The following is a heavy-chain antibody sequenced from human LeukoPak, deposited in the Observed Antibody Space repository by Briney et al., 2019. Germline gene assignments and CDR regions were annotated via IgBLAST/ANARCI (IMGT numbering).Heavy chain of an antibody. J-gene: IGHJ4*02. CDR3: ARESIHSRVGNYFDY. Sequence: GGSPRLSCAASGFTFSSYEMNWVRQAPGKGLEWISYINSGRSSIYYADSVKGRFTISRDNAKNSLYLQMDSLRAEDTAVYYCARESIHSRVGNYFDYWGQGTRVTVSS. CDR1: GFTFSSYE. V-gene: IGHV3-48*03. CDR2: INSGRSSI. D-gene: IGHD2-2*01.